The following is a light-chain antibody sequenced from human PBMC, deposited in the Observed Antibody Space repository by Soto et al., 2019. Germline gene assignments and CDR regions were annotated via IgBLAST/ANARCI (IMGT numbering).Light chain of an antibody. Sequence: SPCTLSLSPGERATLSCRASQIVSNSLAWYQQKTGQAPRLLISGASSRATGIPDRFSGSGSETDFTLTISRLEPEDFALYYCQQYGSSPITFGQGTRLEIK. CDR3: QQYGSSPIT. J-gene: IGKJ5*01. CDR2: GAS. CDR1: QIVSNSL. V-gene: IGKV3-20*01.